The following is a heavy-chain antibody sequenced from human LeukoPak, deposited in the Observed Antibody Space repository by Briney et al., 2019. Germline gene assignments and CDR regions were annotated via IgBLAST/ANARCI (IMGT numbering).Heavy chain of an antibody. D-gene: IGHD3-10*01. J-gene: IGHJ5*02. CDR1: GGSISNFY. Sequence: SETLSLTCTVSGGSISNFYWSWLRQPPGKGLEWIGYIYYSGSTNYNPSLKSRVTISVDTSKNQFSLKLSSVTAADTAVYYCARHLPLPGNWFDPWGQGTLVTVSS. V-gene: IGHV4-59*08. CDR2: IYYSGST. CDR3: ARHLPLPGNWFDP.